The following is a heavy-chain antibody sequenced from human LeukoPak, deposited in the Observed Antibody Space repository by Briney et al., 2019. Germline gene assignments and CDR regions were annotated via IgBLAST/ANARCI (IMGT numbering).Heavy chain of an antibody. Sequence: SVKVSCKASGGTFSSYAISWVRQAPGQGLEWMGRIIPILGIANYAQKFQGRVTMTRDTSTSTVYMELSSLRFEDTAVYYCARDSSPWGQGTLVTVSS. J-gene: IGHJ5*02. V-gene: IGHV1-69*04. D-gene: IGHD6-13*01. CDR2: IIPILGIA. CDR3: ARDSSP. CDR1: GGTFSSYA.